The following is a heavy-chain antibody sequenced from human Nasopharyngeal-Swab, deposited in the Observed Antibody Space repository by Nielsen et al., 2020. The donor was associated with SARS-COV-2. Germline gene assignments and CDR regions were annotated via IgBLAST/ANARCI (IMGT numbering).Heavy chain of an antibody. D-gene: IGHD2-21*02. CDR3: ARDPCGGDCYLDKGFDY. Sequence: ASVKVSCKASGYTFTSYAMHWVRQAPGQRLEWMGWINAGNGNTKYSQKFQGRVTITRDTSASTAYMELSSLRSEGTAVYYCARDPCGGDCYLDKGFDYWGQGTLVTVSS. CDR1: GYTFTSYA. V-gene: IGHV1-3*01. J-gene: IGHJ4*02. CDR2: INAGNGNT.